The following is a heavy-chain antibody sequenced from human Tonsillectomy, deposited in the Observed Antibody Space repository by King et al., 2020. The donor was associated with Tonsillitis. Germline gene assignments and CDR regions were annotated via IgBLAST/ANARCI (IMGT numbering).Heavy chain of an antibody. D-gene: IGHD6-19*01. CDR2: IDTKTGIP. J-gene: IGHJ4*02. Sequence: VQLVESGSELKKPGASVKVSCKASGYTFTKNSMNWLRQAPGQGLEWMGWIDTKTGIPTYAQGFTGRFVFSLDTSVSTAYLQISSLQAEDTAVYYCARDRLGSGWYPTGEYGGQGTVVTVSS. CDR3: ARDRLGSGWYPTGEY. V-gene: IGHV7-4-1*02. CDR1: GYTFTKNS.